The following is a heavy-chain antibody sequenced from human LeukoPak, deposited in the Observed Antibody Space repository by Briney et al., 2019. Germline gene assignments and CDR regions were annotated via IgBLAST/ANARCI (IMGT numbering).Heavy chain of an antibody. Sequence: SETPSLTCTVSGGSISSYYWSWIRQPPGKGLEWIGYIYYSGSTNYNPSLKSRVTISVDTSKNQFSLKLSSVTAADTAVYYYARVGSPGDYDSSGYHFDYWGQGTLVTVSS. CDR2: IYYSGST. J-gene: IGHJ4*02. CDR3: ARVGSPGDYDSSGYHFDY. D-gene: IGHD3-22*01. CDR1: GGSISSYY. V-gene: IGHV4-59*01.